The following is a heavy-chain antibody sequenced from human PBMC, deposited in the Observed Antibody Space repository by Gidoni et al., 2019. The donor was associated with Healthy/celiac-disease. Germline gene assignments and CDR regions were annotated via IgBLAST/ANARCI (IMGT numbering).Heavy chain of an antibody. CDR1: GGSISSSSYY. V-gene: IGHV4-39*01. J-gene: IGHJ3*02. CDR2: IYYSGST. D-gene: IGHD3-3*01. Sequence: QLQLQESGPGLVKPSETLSLTCTVSGGSISSSSYYWGWIRQPPGKGLEWIGSIYYSGSTYYNPSLKSRVTISVDTSKNQFSLKLSSVTAADTAVYYCAILEWLLGAFDIWGQGTMVTVSS. CDR3: AILEWLLGAFDI.